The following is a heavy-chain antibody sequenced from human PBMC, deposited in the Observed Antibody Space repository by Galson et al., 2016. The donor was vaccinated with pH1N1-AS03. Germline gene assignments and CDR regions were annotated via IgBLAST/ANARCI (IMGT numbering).Heavy chain of an antibody. CDR1: GGSISSSNL. V-gene: IGHV4-4*02. D-gene: IGHD1-1*01. CDR3: ARATRDNWYEQGFYFDY. Sequence: TLSLTCAVSGGSISSSNLWSWVRQPPGEGLEWIGEIYHSGSSNYNPSLKSRVTISVDKSKNQFSLKLTSLTAADTAVYYCARATRDNWYEQGFYFDYWGQGTLVTVSS. CDR2: IYHSGSS. J-gene: IGHJ4*02.